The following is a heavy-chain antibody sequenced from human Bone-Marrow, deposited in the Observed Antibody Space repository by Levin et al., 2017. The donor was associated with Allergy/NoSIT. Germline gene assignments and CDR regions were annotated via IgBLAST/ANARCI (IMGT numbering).Heavy chain of an antibody. Sequence: ASVKVSCKASGYSFTDYAIHWVRQAPGQRFEWMGWIYPVNGDTKYSQKFQGRVTITTDTSARTAYMEVSSLRSEDTAVYYCATDSRGWSPGGYWGQGTLVTVSS. CDR2: IYPVNGDT. V-gene: IGHV1-3*01. CDR1: GYSFTDYA. J-gene: IGHJ4*02. D-gene: IGHD6-19*01. CDR3: ATDSRGWSPGGY.